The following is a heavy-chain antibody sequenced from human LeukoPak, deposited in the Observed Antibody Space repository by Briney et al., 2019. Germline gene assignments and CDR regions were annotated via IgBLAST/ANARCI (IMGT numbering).Heavy chain of an antibody. Sequence: GGSLRLSCAASGFTFSSYGMHWVRQAPGKGLEWVAVIWYDGSNKYYADSVKGRFTISRDNSKNTLYLQMNSLRAEDTAVDFCARGWDHFDFWGQGTLVTVSS. CDR3: ARGWDHFDF. J-gene: IGHJ4*02. V-gene: IGHV3-33*01. CDR2: IWYDGSNK. D-gene: IGHD1-26*01. CDR1: GFTFSSYG.